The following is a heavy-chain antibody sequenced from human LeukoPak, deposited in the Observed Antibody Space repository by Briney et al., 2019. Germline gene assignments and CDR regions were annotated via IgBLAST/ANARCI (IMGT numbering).Heavy chain of an antibody. V-gene: IGHV3-30*02. CDR1: GFMFRSYG. CDR2: IWYDESSK. Sequence: PGGSLRLSCAASASGFMFRSYGMHWVRQAPGKGLEWVAFIWYDESSKYYADSVKGRFAISRDNSKNTLYLQMNSLRAEDTALYYCASKWYCGGDCYYQIDFWGQGTLVTVSS. CDR3: ASKWYCGGDCYYQIDF. D-gene: IGHD2-21*02. J-gene: IGHJ4*02.